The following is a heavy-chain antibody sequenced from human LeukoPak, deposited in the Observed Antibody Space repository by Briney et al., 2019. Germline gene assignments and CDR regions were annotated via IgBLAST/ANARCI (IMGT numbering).Heavy chain of an antibody. Sequence: PGGTLRLSCAASGFTFSSYGMSWVRQAPGKGLEWVSAISGSGGSTYYADSVKGRFTISRDNSKNTLYLQMNSLTAEDTAVYYCAVGPRYSSGWSPIDYWGQGTLVTVSS. CDR2: ISGSGGST. D-gene: IGHD6-19*01. V-gene: IGHV3-23*01. CDR1: GFTFSSYG. CDR3: AVGPRYSSGWSPIDY. J-gene: IGHJ4*02.